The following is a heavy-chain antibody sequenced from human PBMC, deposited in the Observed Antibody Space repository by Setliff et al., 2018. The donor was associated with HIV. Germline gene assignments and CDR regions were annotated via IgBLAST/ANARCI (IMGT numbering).Heavy chain of an antibody. CDR1: GFSINSGYY. CDR2: TYQTGTT. Sequence: TLSLTCAVSGFSINSGYYWGWIRQPPGKGLEWIGSTYQTGTTYYNPSLKSRVTISVDTSQNQFSLRLSSVTAADTAVYYCARGSGRFCSGGRCSAFDYWGQGTLVTVPS. J-gene: IGHJ4*02. D-gene: IGHD2-15*01. CDR3: ARGSGRFCSGGRCSAFDY. V-gene: IGHV4-38-2*01.